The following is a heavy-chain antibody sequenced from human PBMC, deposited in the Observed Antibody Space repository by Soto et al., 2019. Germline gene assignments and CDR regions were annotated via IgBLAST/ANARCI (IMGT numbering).Heavy chain of an antibody. CDR1: GYTFTSYA. CDR2: INAGNGNT. J-gene: IGHJ5*02. D-gene: IGHD6-13*01. V-gene: IGHV1-3*01. Sequence: ASVKVSCKASGYTFTSYAMHWVRQAPGQRLEWMGWINAGNGNTKYSQKFQGRVTITRDTSASTAYMELSSLRSEDTAVYYCARSIAAAGPYGWFDPWGQGTLVTVSS. CDR3: ARSIAAAGPYGWFDP.